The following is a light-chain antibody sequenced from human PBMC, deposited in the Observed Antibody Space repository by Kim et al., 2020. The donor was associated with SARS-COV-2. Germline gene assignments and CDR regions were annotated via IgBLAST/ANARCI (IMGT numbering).Light chain of an antibody. CDR1: SLRSYY. V-gene: IGLV3-19*01. J-gene: IGLJ3*02. Sequence: SSELTQDPAVSVALGQTVRITCQGDSLRSYYASWYQQKPGQAPVLVIYGKNNRPSGIPDRFSGSSSGNTASLTITGAQAEDEADYYCNSRDSSDNHLVFGGGTPLSVL. CDR3: NSRDSSDNHLV. CDR2: GKN.